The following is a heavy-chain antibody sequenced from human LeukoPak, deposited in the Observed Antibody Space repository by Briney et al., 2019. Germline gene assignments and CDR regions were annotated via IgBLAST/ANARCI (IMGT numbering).Heavy chain of an antibody. J-gene: IGHJ6*02. D-gene: IGHD6-6*01. Sequence: SVKVSCKASGGTFSSYAISWVRQAPGQGLEWMGGIIPIFGAANYAQKFQGRVTITADESTSTAYMELSSLRSEDTAVYYCARPYSSPSIPDYYYYGMDVWGQGTTVTVSS. CDR1: GGTFSSYA. V-gene: IGHV1-69*13. CDR2: IIPIFGAA. CDR3: ARPYSSPSIPDYYYYGMDV.